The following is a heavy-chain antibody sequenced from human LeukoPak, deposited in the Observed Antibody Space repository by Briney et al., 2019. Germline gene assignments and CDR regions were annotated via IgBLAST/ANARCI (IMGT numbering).Heavy chain of an antibody. Sequence: SETLSLTCTVSGGSFTSFYWSWIRQPAGQRLEWIGRFFSSGTTNDNPSFKNRATISIDKSKNQFSLKLTSVTAADTAVYDCARYSGIYGHDYWGQGTLVSVCS. J-gene: IGHJ4*02. CDR2: FFSSGTT. CDR1: GGSFTSFY. CDR3: ARYSGIYGHDY. D-gene: IGHD3-10*01. V-gene: IGHV4-4*07.